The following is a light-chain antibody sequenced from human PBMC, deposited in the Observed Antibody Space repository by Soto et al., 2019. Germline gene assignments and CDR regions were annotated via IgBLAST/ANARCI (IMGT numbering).Light chain of an antibody. J-gene: IGKJ1*01. CDR1: QSVSSS. CDR2: GAS. Sequence: EILVTQSAATLSGSPGERATLSWRASQSVSSSLAWYQQKPGQAPRLLIYGASTRATGIPARFSGSGSGTEFTLTINSLKSEDFAVYYCQQYNNWWTFGQGTKVDIK. V-gene: IGKV3-15*01. CDR3: QQYNNWWT.